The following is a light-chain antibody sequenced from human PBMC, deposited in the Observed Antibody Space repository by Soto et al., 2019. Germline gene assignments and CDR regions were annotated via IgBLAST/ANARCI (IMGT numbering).Light chain of an antibody. CDR3: QQYYSAPHT. CDR1: QSVLYSSNNKNY. V-gene: IGKV4-1*01. CDR2: WAS. J-gene: IGKJ2*01. Sequence: DIVMTQFPDSLAVSLGERATFNCKSSQSVLYSSNNKNYLAWYQQKPGQPPKLLIYWASTRESGVPDRFSGSGSGTDFTLTISSLQAEDVAVYYCQQYYSAPHTFGQGTKLEIK.